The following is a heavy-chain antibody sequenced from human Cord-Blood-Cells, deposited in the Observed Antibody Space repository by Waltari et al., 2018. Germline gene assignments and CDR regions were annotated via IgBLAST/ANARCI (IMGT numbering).Heavy chain of an antibody. CDR2: IYHSGST. J-gene: IGHJ4*02. Sequence: QVQLQESGPGLVKPSATLSLTCAVSGYSISSGYYWDWIRQPPGKGLAWIGSIYHSGSTYYNPSLKSRVTISVDTSKNQFSLKLSSVTAADTAVYYCARKYSSSSADFDYWGQGTLVTVSS. CDR1: GYSISSGYY. V-gene: IGHV4-38-2*01. D-gene: IGHD6-6*01. CDR3: ARKYSSSSADFDY.